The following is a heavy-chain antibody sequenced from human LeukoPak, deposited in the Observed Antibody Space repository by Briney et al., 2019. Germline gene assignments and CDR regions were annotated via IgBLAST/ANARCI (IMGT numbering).Heavy chain of an antibody. CDR3: ARPRDSSGYYYDAFDI. J-gene: IGHJ3*02. V-gene: IGHV4-34*01. CDR2: INHSGST. D-gene: IGHD3-22*01. Sequence: PSETLSLTCAVYGGSFSGYYWSWIRQPPGKGLEWIGEINHSGSTNYNPSLKSRVTISVDTSKNQFSLKLSSVTAADTAVYYCARPRDSSGYYYDAFDIWGQGTMVTVSS. CDR1: GGSFSGYY.